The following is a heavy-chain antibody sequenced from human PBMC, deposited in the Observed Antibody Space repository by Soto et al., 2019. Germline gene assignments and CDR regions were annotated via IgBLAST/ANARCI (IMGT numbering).Heavy chain of an antibody. V-gene: IGHV4-34*01. CDR3: ARAELYSNYGAVDY. D-gene: IGHD4-4*01. J-gene: IGHJ4*02. Sequence: SETLSLTCAVYGGSFSGYYWSWIRQPPGKGLEWIGEINHSGSTNYNPSLKSRVTISVDTSKNQFSLKLSSVTAADTAVYYCARAELYSNYGAVDYWGQGTLVTVSS. CDR1: GGSFSGYY. CDR2: INHSGST.